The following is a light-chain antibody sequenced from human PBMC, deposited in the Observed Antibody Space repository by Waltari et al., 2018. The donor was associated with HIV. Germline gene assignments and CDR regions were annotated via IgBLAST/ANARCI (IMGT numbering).Light chain of an antibody. Sequence: DIQRTQSPSTLFASVGARVTITCRASQSISSWLAWYQQKPGKAPKLLIYKASSLESGVPSRFSGSGSGTEVTLTISSLQPDDFATYYCQQYNSYSPMYTFGQGTKLEIK. CDR1: QSISSW. CDR3: QQYNSYSPMYT. CDR2: KAS. V-gene: IGKV1-5*03. J-gene: IGKJ2*01.